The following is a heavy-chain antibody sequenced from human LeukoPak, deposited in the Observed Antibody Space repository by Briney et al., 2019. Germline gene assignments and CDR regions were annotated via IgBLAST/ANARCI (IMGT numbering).Heavy chain of an antibody. CDR3: VRDKRGAAAADDPFDI. Sequence: ASVKVSCKASGYTFTSCDFNWVRQATGQGLEWMGWMNPNSGNTGYAQKFQGRVTMTSDTSISTAYMELSSLRVEDSAVYYCVRDKRGAAAADDPFDIWGQGTMVTVSS. J-gene: IGHJ3*02. CDR2: MNPNSGNT. D-gene: IGHD6-13*01. V-gene: IGHV1-8*01. CDR1: GYTFTSCD.